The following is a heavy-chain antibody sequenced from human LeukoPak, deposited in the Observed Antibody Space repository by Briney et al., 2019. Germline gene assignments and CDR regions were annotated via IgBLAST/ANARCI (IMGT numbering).Heavy chain of an antibody. J-gene: IGHJ4*02. V-gene: IGHV1-18*01. CDR1: GYTFTSYG. Sequence: GASVKVSCKASGYTFTSYGISWVRQAPGQGLEWMGWISAYNGNTNYAQKLQGRVTMTTDTSTSTAYMELRSLRSDDTAVYYCARVVRGVIMGVFYFDYWGQGTLVTVSS. D-gene: IGHD3-10*01. CDR3: ARVVRGVIMGVFYFDY. CDR2: ISAYNGNT.